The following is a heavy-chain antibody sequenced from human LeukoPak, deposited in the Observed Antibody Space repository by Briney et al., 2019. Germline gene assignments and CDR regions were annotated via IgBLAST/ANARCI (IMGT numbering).Heavy chain of an antibody. J-gene: IGHJ5*02. Sequence: ASVKVSCKASGYTFTSYAMNWVRQAPGQGLEWMGWLSPKSGDTGYAQKFQGRVTMTMNTSINTAYMELSSLRSEDTAVYYCARRGVATIRKWFDPWGQGTLVTVSS. CDR1: GYTFTSYA. D-gene: IGHD5-24*01. CDR2: LSPKSGDT. CDR3: ARRGVATIRKWFDP. V-gene: IGHV1-8*02.